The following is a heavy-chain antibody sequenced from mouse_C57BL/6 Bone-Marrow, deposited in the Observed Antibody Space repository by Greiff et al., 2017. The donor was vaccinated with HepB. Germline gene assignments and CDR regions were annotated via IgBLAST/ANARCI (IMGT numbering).Heavy chain of an antibody. CDR2: INPYNGGT. J-gene: IGHJ2*01. D-gene: IGHD1-1*01. CDR1: GYTFTDYY. V-gene: IGHV1-19*01. CDR3: YYYGSSWDY. Sequence: EVQLQQSGPVLVKPGASVKMSCKASGYTFTDYYMNWVKQSHGKSLEWIGVINPYNGGTSYNQKFKGKATLTVDKSSSTAYMELNSLTSEDSAVYYCYYYGSSWDYWGQGTTLTVSS.